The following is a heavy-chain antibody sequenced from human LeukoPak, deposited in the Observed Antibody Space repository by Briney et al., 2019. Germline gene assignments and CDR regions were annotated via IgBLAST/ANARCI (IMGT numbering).Heavy chain of an antibody. CDR2: ISTSGNVI. CDR3: ARERSDHYTSGSYPTFSNWFDP. CDR1: RFTLSSYE. J-gene: IGHJ5*02. Sequence: PGGSVRLSCAASRFTLSSYEMNWVRQAPGKGLEWISYISTSGNVIYYADSVKGRFTISRDNAKNSLYLQMNSLRAEDTAVYYCARERSDHYTSGSYPTFSNWFDPWGQGTLVTVSS. D-gene: IGHD3-10*01. V-gene: IGHV3-48*03.